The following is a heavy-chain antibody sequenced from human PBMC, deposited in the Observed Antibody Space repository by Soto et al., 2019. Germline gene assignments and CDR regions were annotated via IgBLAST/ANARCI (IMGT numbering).Heavy chain of an antibody. J-gene: IGHJ6*02. CDR1: GFTFSSYA. D-gene: IGHD2-21*01. V-gene: IGHV3-64*01. CDR3: ARRIPFGSGMDV. Sequence: GGSLRLSCAASGFTFSSYAMHWVRQAPGKGLEYVSAITSNGGNTDYASSVKGRFTISRDNSKNTLYLQMGSLRAEDMAVYYCARRIPFGSGMDVRGQGTTVTVSS. CDR2: ITSNGGNT.